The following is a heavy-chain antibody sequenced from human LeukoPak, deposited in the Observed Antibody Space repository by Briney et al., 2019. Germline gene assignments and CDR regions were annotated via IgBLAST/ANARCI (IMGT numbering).Heavy chain of an antibody. CDR2: IYYSGST. J-gene: IGHJ3*02. Sequence: PSETLSLTCTVSCGSISSYYWNWIRQPPGKGLEWIGYIYYSGSTNYNPSLKSRVTISVDTSKNHFSLKLSSVTAADTAVYYCARRCSGGSCYSSPFDIWGQGTMVTVSS. V-gene: IGHV4-59*08. CDR3: ARRCSGGSCYSSPFDI. D-gene: IGHD2-15*01. CDR1: CGSISSYY.